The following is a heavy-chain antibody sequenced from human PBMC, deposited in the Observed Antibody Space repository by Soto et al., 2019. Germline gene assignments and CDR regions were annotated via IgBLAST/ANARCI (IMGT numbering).Heavy chain of an antibody. J-gene: IGHJ5*02. V-gene: IGHV1-69*12. CDR3: ARDRGPSSGYYPDWFDP. CDR2: IIPIVGTA. D-gene: IGHD3-22*01. CDR1: GGTFSSYA. Sequence: QVQLVQSGAEVKKPGSSVKVSCKASGGTFSSYAITWVRQAPGQGLEWMGGIIPIVGTANYAQKFQGRVTITADESTRTAYMELSSLRSEDTAAYYCARDRGPSSGYYPDWFDPWGQGTLVTVSS.